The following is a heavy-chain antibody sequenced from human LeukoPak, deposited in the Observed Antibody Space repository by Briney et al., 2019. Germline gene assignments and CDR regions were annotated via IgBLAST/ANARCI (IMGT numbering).Heavy chain of an antibody. Sequence: RTGGSLRLSCAASGFTFSSYSMNWVGQAPGKGLEWVSSISSSSSYIYYADSVKGRFTISRDNAKNSLYLQMNSLRAEDTAVYYCARAATTGYFEYWGQGTLVTVSS. D-gene: IGHD5-12*01. CDR1: GFTFSSYS. V-gene: IGHV3-21*01. CDR2: ISSSSSYI. CDR3: ARAATTGYFEY. J-gene: IGHJ4*02.